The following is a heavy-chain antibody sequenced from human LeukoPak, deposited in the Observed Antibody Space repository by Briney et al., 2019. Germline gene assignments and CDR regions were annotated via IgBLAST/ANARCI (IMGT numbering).Heavy chain of an antibody. CDR2: IYYTGSGST. CDR1: GGSISPYY. V-gene: IGHV4-59*12. Sequence: ETLSLTCTVSGGSISPYYWSWIRQPPGKGLEWIGYIYYTGSGSTSHNPSLKSRVTISVDTSKNQFSLNLNSVTAADTAVYYCARDNRYDFWSGQDLWAYYMDVWGKGTTVTVSS. CDR3: ARDNRYDFWSGQDLWAYYMDV. J-gene: IGHJ6*03. D-gene: IGHD3-3*01.